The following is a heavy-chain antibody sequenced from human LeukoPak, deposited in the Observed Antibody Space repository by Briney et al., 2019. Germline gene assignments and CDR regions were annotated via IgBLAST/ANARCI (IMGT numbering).Heavy chain of an antibody. Sequence: GGSLRLSCSASGFTFSSYAMHWVRQAPGKGLEYVSAISSNGGSTYYADSVKGRFTISRDNSKNTLYLQMSSLRAEDTAVHYCVKDKRITIFRGFDYWGQGTLVTVSS. V-gene: IGHV3-64D*06. CDR1: GFTFSSYA. CDR3: VKDKRITIFRGFDY. D-gene: IGHD3-9*01. CDR2: ISSNGGST. J-gene: IGHJ4*02.